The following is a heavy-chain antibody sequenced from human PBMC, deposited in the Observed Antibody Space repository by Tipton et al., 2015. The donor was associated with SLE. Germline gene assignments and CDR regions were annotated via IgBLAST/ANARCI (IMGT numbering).Heavy chain of an antibody. V-gene: IGHV4-34*01. CDR3: ARARIVGPTYGHYYYYYMDV. CDR2: IDRSGT. CDR1: YY. J-gene: IGHJ6*03. Sequence: YYWTWIRQPPGKGLEWIGEIDRSGTNYNPSLKSRVTISLDTAKNQFSLRLTSVTAADTAVYYCARARIVGPTYGHYYYYYMDVWGKGTTVTVSS. D-gene: IGHD1-26*01.